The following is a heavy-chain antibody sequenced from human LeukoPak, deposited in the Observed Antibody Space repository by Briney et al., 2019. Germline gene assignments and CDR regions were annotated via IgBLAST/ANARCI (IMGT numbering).Heavy chain of an antibody. CDR1: GFTFSSYW. J-gene: IGHJ4*02. V-gene: IGHV3-7*01. D-gene: IGHD3-10*01. CDR3: ARYYSGSGSYSFLAY. Sequence: PGGSLRLSCAASGFTFSSYWMSWVRQAPGKGLEWVANIKQDGSEKYYVDSVKGRFTISRDNAKNSLYLQMNSLRAEDTAVYYCARYYSGSGSYSFLAYWGQGTLVTVSS. CDR2: IKQDGSEK.